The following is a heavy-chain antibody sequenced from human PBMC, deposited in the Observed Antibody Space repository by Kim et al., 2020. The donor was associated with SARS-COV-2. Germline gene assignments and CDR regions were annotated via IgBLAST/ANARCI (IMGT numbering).Heavy chain of an antibody. D-gene: IGHD6-19*01. CDR1: GFSFNNAW. Sequence: GGSLRLSCAASGFSFNNAWMNWVRQAPGKGLEWVGRIKSRPDGGTTDYAAPVKGRFTISRDDSKNTLFLQMNSLKSEDTAVYYCTTSVMTAGAFDIWGQGTMVTVSS. J-gene: IGHJ3*02. CDR3: TTSVMTAGAFDI. V-gene: IGHV3-15*01. CDR2: IKSRPDGGTT.